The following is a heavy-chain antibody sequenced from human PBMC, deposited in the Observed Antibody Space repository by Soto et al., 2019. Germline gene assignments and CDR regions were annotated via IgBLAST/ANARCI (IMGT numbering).Heavy chain of an antibody. CDR2: ISADGGTP. CDR3: AKGTRTYQYPPHYYFDF. Sequence: PXGSLTLSCTASGFRFTNYSMSWVGQAPGKGLEWVSAISADGGTPYYADSAQGRFTISRDNSKSTLYLQLNSLRAEDTAVYYCAKGTRTYQYPPHYYFDFWGQGAQVTVSS. CDR1: GFRFTNYS. J-gene: IGHJ4*02. D-gene: IGHD2-2*01. V-gene: IGHV3-23*01.